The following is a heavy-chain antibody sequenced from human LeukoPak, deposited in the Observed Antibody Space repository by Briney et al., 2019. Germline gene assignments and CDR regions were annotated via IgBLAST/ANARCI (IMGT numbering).Heavy chain of an antibody. CDR3: ARDYGGNSGYYYYMDV. V-gene: IGHV1-69*01. CDR1: GGTFSSYA. CDR2: IIPIFGTA. Sequence: GSSVKVSCKASGGTFSSYAISWVRQAPGQGLEWMGGIIPIFGTANYAQKFQGRVTITADESTSTAYMELSSLRSEDTAVYYCARDYGGNSGYYYYMDVWGKGTTVTISS. J-gene: IGHJ6*03. D-gene: IGHD4-23*01.